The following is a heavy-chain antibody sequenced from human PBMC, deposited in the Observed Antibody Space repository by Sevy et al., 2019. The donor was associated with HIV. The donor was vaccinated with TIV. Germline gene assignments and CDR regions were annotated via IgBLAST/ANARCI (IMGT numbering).Heavy chain of an antibody. CDR3: TRAPPVRSGDDSLNWFDP. CDR1: GGSISSYY. V-gene: IGHV4-59*01. D-gene: IGHD5-12*01. Sequence: SETLSLTCTVSGGSISSYYWSWIRQPPGKGLEYIGYIHYTGSANYNPSLKSRVPISVDTSKNQFSLKLSSVTAAVTAVYYCTRAPPVRSGDDSLNWFDPWGQGSLVTVSS. J-gene: IGHJ5*02. CDR2: IHYTGSA.